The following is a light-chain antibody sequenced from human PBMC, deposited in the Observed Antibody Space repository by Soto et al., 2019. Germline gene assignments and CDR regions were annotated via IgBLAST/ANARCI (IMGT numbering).Light chain of an antibody. V-gene: IGKV1-16*01. CDR1: RAISNY. Sequence: DLQMTQSPSSVSASVGDRVTMTCRASRAISNYVAWFQQKPGQAPKSLIHAATNLQSGTPSRFSGSGSGTDFSLTISSLQPEDFATYYCQQYDSYPVTFGGGTNVEIK. CDR2: AAT. J-gene: IGKJ4*01. CDR3: QQYDSYPVT.